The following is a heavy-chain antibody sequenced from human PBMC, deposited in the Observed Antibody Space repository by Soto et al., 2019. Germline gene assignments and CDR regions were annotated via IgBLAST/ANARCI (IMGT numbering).Heavy chain of an antibody. D-gene: IGHD6-19*01. V-gene: IGHV3-23*01. Sequence: EMQLLESGGASVQPGGSLRLSCAASGFSFGTFVMTWFRQAPGGGLEWVASITDSGYTASYAETVEGRFTVSRDNSKNKLHLQMNDLRAEDTATYYCAKNGQWLATPPEAWGQGTLVTVCS. CDR2: ITDSGYTA. J-gene: IGHJ4*02. CDR3: AKNGQWLATPPEA. CDR1: GFSFGTFV.